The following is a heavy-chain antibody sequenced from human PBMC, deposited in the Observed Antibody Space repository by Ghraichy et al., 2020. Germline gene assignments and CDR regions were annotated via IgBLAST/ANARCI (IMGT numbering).Heavy chain of an antibody. CDR1: GFTFSSYA. Sequence: GGSLRLSCAASGFTFSSYAMSWVRQAPGKGLEWVSAISGSGGSTYYADSVKGRFTISRDNSKNTLYLQMNSLRAEDTAVYYCAKGITMIVVAESAGGVFDYWGQGTLVTVSS. V-gene: IGHV3-23*01. J-gene: IGHJ4*02. D-gene: IGHD3-22*01. CDR2: ISGSGGST. CDR3: AKGITMIVVAESAGGVFDY.